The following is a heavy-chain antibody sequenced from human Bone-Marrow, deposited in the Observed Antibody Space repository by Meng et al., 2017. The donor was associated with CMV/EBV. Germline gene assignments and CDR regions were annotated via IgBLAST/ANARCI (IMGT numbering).Heavy chain of an antibody. V-gene: IGHV3-30*02. J-gene: IGHJ4*02. Sequence: GESLKISCAASGFTFDEYGMHWVRQTPGKGLEWVAFIRHDGTNKFYGDSVKGRFTISRDNSKNTVSLQMNSLRPEETAIYYCAKSTSKRGMVVTPLSWGQGTLVTVSS. CDR2: IRHDGTNK. CDR3: AKSTSKRGMVVTPLS. CDR1: GFTFDEYG. D-gene: IGHD4-23*01.